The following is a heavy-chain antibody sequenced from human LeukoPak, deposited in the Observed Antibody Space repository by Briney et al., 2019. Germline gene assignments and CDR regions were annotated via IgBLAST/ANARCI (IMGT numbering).Heavy chain of an antibody. Sequence: GGSLRLSCAASGFTFSSYWTSWVRQAPGKGLEWVANIKQDGSEKYYVDSVKGRSTISRDNAKNSLYLQMNSLRAEDTAVYYCARATGGRQNFDYWGQGTLVTVSS. CDR3: ARATGGRQNFDY. CDR2: IKQDGSEK. J-gene: IGHJ4*02. V-gene: IGHV3-7*03. CDR1: GFTFSSYW. D-gene: IGHD2-8*02.